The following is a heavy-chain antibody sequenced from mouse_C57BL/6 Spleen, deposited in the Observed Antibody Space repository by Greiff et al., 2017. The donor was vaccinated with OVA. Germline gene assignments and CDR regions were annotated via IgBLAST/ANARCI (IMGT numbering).Heavy chain of an antibody. Sequence: QVQLQQSGAELVKPGASVKISCKASGYAFSSYWLNWVKQRPGKGLEWIGQIYPGDGDTNYNGKFKGKATLTADKSSSTAYMQLSSLTSDDSAVYFCARADDYDGGAFDYWGQGTTLTVSS. CDR1: GYAFSSYW. D-gene: IGHD2-4*01. CDR2: IYPGDGDT. V-gene: IGHV1-80*01. CDR3: ARADDYDGGAFDY. J-gene: IGHJ2*01.